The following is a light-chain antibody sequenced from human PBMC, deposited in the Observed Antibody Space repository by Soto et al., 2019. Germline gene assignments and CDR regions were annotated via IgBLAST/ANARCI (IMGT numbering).Light chain of an antibody. J-gene: IGKJ1*01. CDR1: QSVSSN. CDR3: QQYHNWPRT. Sequence: EIVMTQSPATLSVSPGERATLSCRASQSVSSNLAWYQQKPGQAPRLLIYGASTRATGIPARFSGSGSGTEFILTISSLQSEDFAAYYCQQYHNWPRTFGQGTKVEIK. CDR2: GAS. V-gene: IGKV3-15*01.